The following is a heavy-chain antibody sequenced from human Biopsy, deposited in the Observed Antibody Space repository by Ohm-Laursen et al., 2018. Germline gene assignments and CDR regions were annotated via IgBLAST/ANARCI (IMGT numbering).Heavy chain of an antibody. J-gene: IGHJ4*02. CDR1: GYTFIDYY. D-gene: IGHD2-21*01. Sequence: GASVKVSCKVSGYTFIDYYIHWVRQAPGQGPEWMGWINPKSGGTKYAQKFQGRVTMTRDTSIDTVHMELSRLTSDDTALYYCAKDCGLGGDRDYWGQGTLVTVSS. V-gene: IGHV1-2*02. CDR2: INPKSGGT. CDR3: AKDCGLGGDRDY.